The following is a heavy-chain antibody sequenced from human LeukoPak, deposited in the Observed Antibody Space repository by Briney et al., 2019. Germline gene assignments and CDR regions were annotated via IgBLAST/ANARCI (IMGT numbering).Heavy chain of an antibody. CDR2: IFTSDST. CDR1: GDSITSGRYY. V-gene: IGHV4-61*02. D-gene: IGHD6-25*01. J-gene: IGHJ5*02. Sequence: PSETLSLTCTVSGDSITSGRYYWSWIRQPAGKGLEWIGRIFTSDSTYHNPSLKSRSTISLDTSNNQFSLKLGSVTAADTAVYFCARERNSGYMHTNWFDPWGQGTLVTVSS. CDR3: ARERNSGYMHTNWFDP.